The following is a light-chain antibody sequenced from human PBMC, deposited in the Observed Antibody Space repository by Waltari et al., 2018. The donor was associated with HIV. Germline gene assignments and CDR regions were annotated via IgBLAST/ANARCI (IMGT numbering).Light chain of an antibody. CDR1: SSNIRSNT. CDR2: SNN. J-gene: IGLJ3*02. CDR3: AAWDDSLNGPWV. Sequence: QSVLTQPPSASGTPGQRVTISCSGSSSNIRSNTGTWYQQLPGTAPKLLIYSNNQRPSGVPDRFSGSKSGTSASLAISGLQSEDEADYYCAAWDDSLNGPWVFGGGTKLTVL. V-gene: IGLV1-44*01.